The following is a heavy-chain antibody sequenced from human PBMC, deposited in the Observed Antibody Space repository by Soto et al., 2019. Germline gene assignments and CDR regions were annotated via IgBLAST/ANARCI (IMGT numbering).Heavy chain of an antibody. J-gene: IGHJ4*02. CDR2: IHHSGST. CDR3: ARGGLRNSWYPLDY. D-gene: IGHD6-13*01. V-gene: IGHV4-30-2*01. Sequence: PSETLSLTCAVSGGSLSSGGYSWNWIRQPPGKGLEWIGYIHHSGSTYYNPTLRSRVTLSVDRSKNQFSLKLSSVTAADTAVYFCARGGLRNSWYPLDYWGQGTLVTVSS. CDR1: GGSLSSGGYS.